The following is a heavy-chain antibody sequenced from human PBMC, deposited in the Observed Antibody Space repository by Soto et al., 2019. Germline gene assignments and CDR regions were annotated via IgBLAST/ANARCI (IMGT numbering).Heavy chain of an antibody. J-gene: IGHJ6*02. Sequence: ASVKVSCKASGYTFTSYGISWVRQAPGQGLEWMGWISAYNGNTNYAQKLQGRVTMTTDTSTSTAYMELRSLRSDDTAVYYCARVLWSGYPHYYYYGMDVWGQGTTVTVSS. CDR1: GYTFTSYG. CDR3: ARVLWSGYPHYYYYGMDV. D-gene: IGHD3-3*01. CDR2: ISAYNGNT. V-gene: IGHV1-18*01.